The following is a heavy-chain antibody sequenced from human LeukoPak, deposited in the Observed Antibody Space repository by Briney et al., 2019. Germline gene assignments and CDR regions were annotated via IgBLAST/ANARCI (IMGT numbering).Heavy chain of an antibody. Sequence: SETLSLTCAVYGGSFSGYYWSWIRQPPGKGLEWIGYIYYSGSTNYNPSLKSRVTISVDTSKNQFSLKLSSVTAADTAVYYCASLSMGAFDIWGQGTMVTVSS. CDR3: ASLSMGAFDI. D-gene: IGHD2-8*01. V-gene: IGHV4-59*01. J-gene: IGHJ3*02. CDR2: IYYSGST. CDR1: GGSFSGYY.